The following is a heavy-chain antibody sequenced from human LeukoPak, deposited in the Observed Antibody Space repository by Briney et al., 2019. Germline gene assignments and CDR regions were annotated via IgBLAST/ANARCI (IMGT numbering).Heavy chain of an antibody. V-gene: IGHV1-18*01. D-gene: IGHD1-26*01. J-gene: IGHJ4*02. Sequence: VASVKVSCKASGYTFTSYGISWVRQAPGQGLEWMGWISAYNGNTNYAQKLRGRVTMTTDTSTSTAYMELRSLRSDDTAVYYCAREGSRWELLPLLDASLYFDYWGQGTLVTVSS. CDR3: AREGSRWELLPLLDASLYFDY. CDR2: ISAYNGNT. CDR1: GYTFTSYG.